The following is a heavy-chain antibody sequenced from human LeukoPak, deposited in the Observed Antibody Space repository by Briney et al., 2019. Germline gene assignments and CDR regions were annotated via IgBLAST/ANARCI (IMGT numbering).Heavy chain of an antibody. CDR2: IYYSGST. Sequence: SETLSLTCTVSGGSISNHYWTWIRRPPGKGLEWIGHIYYSGSTTYNPSLRSRVTISVDTSKDQFSLKLSSVTPADTAAYYCARDLGYFGSGSYLGWFDPWGQGTLVTVSS. CDR1: GGSISNHY. CDR3: ARDLGYFGSGSYLGWFDP. V-gene: IGHV4-59*11. D-gene: IGHD3-10*01. J-gene: IGHJ5*02.